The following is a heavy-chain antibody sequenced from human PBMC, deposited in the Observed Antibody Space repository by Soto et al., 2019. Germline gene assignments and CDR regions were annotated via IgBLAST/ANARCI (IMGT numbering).Heavy chain of an antibody. CDR2: IYYSGSA. J-gene: IGHJ6*03. CDR1: GASISSYH. V-gene: IGHV4-59*01. CDR3: AAAVPAEYVFPYYYMDV. Sequence: QVQLQESGPGLVKPSETLSLTCTVSGASISSYHWSWIRQTPGKGLEWIGYIYYSGSANYNPSLKSRVPFSVATSKNQASLKLSSVTAADTGVYYCAAAVPAEYVFPYYYMDVWGKGTTVTVSS. D-gene: IGHD3-16*01.